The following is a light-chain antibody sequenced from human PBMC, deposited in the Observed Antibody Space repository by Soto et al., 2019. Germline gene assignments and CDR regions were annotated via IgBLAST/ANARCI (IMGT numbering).Light chain of an antibody. J-gene: IGKJ1*01. Sequence: EIVCTHSPGTLSLSPGERATLSFRASQSVSSIYFAWYQQKRGQAPRLLIYGVSSRATGIPARFSGSGSGTDFTLTISRLEPEDSAVYYCEQYGSSPRTFGQGTKVDIK. CDR3: EQYGSSPRT. CDR1: QSVSSIY. V-gene: IGKV3-20*01. CDR2: GVS.